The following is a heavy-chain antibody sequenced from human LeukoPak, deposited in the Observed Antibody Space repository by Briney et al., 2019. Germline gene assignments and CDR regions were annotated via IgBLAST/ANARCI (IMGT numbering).Heavy chain of an antibody. CDR1: GYTFTNYG. D-gene: IGHD3-22*01. Sequence: ASVKVSCKASGYTFTNYGITWVRQAPGQGLEWMGWISAHDGTRNYALKHEDRVTMTTDTSTSTAYMELRGLRSEDTAVYYCARGRGYYYDSSGYPHDYWGQGTLVTVSS. CDR3: ARGRGYYYDSSGYPHDY. V-gene: IGHV1-18*01. CDR2: ISAHDGTR. J-gene: IGHJ4*02.